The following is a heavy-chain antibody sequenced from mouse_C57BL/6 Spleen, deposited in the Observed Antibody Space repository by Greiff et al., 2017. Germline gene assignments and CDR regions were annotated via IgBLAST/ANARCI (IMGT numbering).Heavy chain of an antibody. CDR1: GYTFTSYW. CDR3: ARRTAYFDY. CDR2: IDPSDSYT. V-gene: IGHV1-50*01. J-gene: IGHJ2*01. Sequence: QVQLQQPGAELVKPGASVKLSCKASGYTFTSYWMQWVKQRPGQGLEWIGEIDPSDSYTNYNQKFKGKATLTVDTSSSTAYMQLSSLTSEDSAVYYCARRTAYFDYWGQGTTLTVSS.